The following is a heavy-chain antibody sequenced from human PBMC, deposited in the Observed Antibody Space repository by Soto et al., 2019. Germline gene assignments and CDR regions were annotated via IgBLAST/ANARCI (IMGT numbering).Heavy chain of an antibody. CDR2: ISSSSSYI. CDR1: GFTFSSYS. V-gene: IGHV3-21*01. J-gene: IGHJ4*02. CDR3: AREFDDFGVFDY. D-gene: IGHD3-3*01. Sequence: GGSLRLSCAASGFTFSSYSMNWVRQAPGKGLEWVSSISSSSSYIYYADSVKGRFTISRDNAKNSLYLQMNSLRAEDTAVYYCAREFDDFGVFDYWGQGTLVTVSS.